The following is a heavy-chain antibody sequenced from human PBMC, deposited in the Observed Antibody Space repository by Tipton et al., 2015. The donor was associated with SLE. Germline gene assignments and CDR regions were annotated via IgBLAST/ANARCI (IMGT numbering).Heavy chain of an antibody. D-gene: IGHD2-21*02. J-gene: IGHJ4*02. CDR1: GGSISSHY. CDR2: ISYSETT. V-gene: IGHV4-59*11. CDR3: ARLGVVVTAIDY. Sequence: TLSLTCTVSGGSISSHYWSWIRQPPGKGLEWIGYISYSETTNYNPSLKSRVTISVDTSKNQFSLKLRSVTAADTAVYYYARLGVVVTAIDYWGQGTLVTVSS.